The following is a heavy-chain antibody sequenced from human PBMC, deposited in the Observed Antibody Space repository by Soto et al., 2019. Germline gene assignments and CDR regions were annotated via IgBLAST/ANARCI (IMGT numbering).Heavy chain of an antibody. CDR1: GFTFNDFF. CDR3: ARNTFNWFDP. J-gene: IGHJ5*02. CDR2: TSNSGNSV. V-gene: IGHV3-11*01. Sequence: QVQLVESGGDLVKPGGSFRLSCAASGFTFNDFFMTWIRQAPGRGPEWVASTSNSGNSVYYADSVKGRFTVSRDNAQNTLTLQMTDLGVDDTAVYYCARNTFNWFDPWGQGTLVTVSS.